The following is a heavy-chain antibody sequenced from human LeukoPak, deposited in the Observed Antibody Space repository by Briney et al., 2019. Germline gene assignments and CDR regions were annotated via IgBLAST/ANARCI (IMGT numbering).Heavy chain of an antibody. CDR2: ITTTGGST. V-gene: IGHV3-23*01. Sequence: GGSLRLSCAASGFIFRNYVMRWVRQAPGKRLAWVSTITTTGGSTDYADSVKGRFTISRDNAKNSLYLQMNSLRADDTAVYYCARDPIVVVRHNYYYYGMDVWGQGTTVTVSS. CDR1: GFIFRNYV. CDR3: ARDPIVVVRHNYYYYGMDV. D-gene: IGHD3-22*01. J-gene: IGHJ6*02.